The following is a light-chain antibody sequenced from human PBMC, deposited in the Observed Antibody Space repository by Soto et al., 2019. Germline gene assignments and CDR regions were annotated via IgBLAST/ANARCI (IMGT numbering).Light chain of an antibody. Sequence: QSVLTQPHSASGTPGQRVTISCSGSSSNIGTSSVHWFQQLPGTAPKLLISTTNQRPSGVPERFSGSKSGTSASLAISGLQSEDEAEYYCAAWDYSLSGHVFGTGTKLTVL. CDR2: TTN. J-gene: IGLJ1*01. CDR1: SSNIGTSS. V-gene: IGLV1-44*01. CDR3: AAWDYSLSGHV.